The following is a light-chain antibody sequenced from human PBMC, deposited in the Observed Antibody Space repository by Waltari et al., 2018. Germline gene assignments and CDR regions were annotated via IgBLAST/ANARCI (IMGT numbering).Light chain of an antibody. CDR3: SSYAGSNNHVI. CDR1: SSDVGGYKY. J-gene: IGLJ2*01. V-gene: IGLV2-8*01. Sequence: QSALTQPPSASGSPGQSVTISCTGTSSDVGGYKYVSWYQQHPVKAPKPMIYEVSERPSGVPDRFSGSKSGNTASLTVSGLQAEDEADYYCSSYAGSNNHVIFGGGTKLTVL. CDR2: EVS.